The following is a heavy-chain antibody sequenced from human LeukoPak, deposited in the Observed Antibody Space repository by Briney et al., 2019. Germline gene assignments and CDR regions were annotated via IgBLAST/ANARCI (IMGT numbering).Heavy chain of an antibody. Sequence: PGRSLRLSCAASGFTFDNYAMHWVRQIPGKGLEWVSGISWNGGSIAYADSVRGRFTISRDNAKNTLYLQMNSLRAEDTAVYHCVRIGYSSDSLGIDSWGHGTLVTVSS. J-gene: IGHJ5*01. V-gene: IGHV3-9*01. CDR1: GFTFDNYA. CDR3: VRIGYSSDSLGIDS. D-gene: IGHD5-12*01. CDR2: ISWNGGSI.